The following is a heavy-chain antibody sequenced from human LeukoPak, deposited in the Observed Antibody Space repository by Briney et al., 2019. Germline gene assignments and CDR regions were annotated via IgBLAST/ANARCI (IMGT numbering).Heavy chain of an antibody. CDR3: ASDYYDILTGYYGYYYGMDV. Sequence: PGGSLRLSCAASGFTFSSYEMNWVRQAPGKGLEWVSYISSSGSTIYYADSVKGRFTISRDNAKNSLYLQMNSLRAEDTAVYYCASDYYDILTGYYGYYYGMDVWGQGTTVTVSS. D-gene: IGHD3-9*01. J-gene: IGHJ6*02. CDR2: ISSSGSTI. V-gene: IGHV3-48*03. CDR1: GFTFSSYE.